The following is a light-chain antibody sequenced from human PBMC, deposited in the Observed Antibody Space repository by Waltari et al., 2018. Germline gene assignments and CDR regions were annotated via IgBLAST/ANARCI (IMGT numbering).Light chain of an antibody. CDR3: QQYGSSPIT. Sequence: EIVLTQSPATLSLSPGERATLSCRASQSVSSYLAWYQQKPGQAPRLLIYDASNRATGIPARFSGSGSGTDFTLTISRLEPEDIAVYYCQQYGSSPITFGGGTKVE. J-gene: IGKJ4*01. V-gene: IGKV3-20*01. CDR2: DAS. CDR1: QSVSSY.